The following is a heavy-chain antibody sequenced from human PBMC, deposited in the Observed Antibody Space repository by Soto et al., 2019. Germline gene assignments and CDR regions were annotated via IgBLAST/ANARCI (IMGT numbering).Heavy chain of an antibody. CDR3: ARVFPYCSSTSCSQWGGDYYYGMDV. CDR1: GYTFTSYG. Sequence: ASVKVSCKASGYTFTSYGISWVRQAPGQGLEWMGWISAYNGNTNYAQKLQGRVTMTTDTSTSTAYMELRSLRSDDTAVYYCARVFPYCSSTSCSQWGGDYYYGMDVWGQGTTVTVSS. D-gene: IGHD2-2*01. J-gene: IGHJ6*02. CDR2: ISAYNGNT. V-gene: IGHV1-18*01.